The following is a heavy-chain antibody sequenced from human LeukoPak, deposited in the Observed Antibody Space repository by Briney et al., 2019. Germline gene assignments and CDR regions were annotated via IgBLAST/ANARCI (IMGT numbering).Heavy chain of an antibody. CDR2: ISSGSSYI. J-gene: IGHJ4*02. V-gene: IGHV3-21*01. CDR3: ARDQRLGY. Sequence: GGSLRLSCAASGFTFSSYSMNWVRQAPGKGLEWVSSISSGSSYIYYADSVKGRFTISRDNSRNTLYLQMNSLRAEDTAVYYCARDQRLGYWGQGTLVTVSS. CDR1: GFTFSSYS. D-gene: IGHD3-22*01.